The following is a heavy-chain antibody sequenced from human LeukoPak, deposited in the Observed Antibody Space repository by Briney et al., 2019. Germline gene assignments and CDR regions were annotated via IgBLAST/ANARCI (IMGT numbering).Heavy chain of an antibody. CDR1: GGSISSYY. CDR3: ARHLSYTGSYYSRIGGAPVHFDY. CDR2: IYTSGST. V-gene: IGHV4-4*07. Sequence: PSETLSLTCTVSGGSISSYYWSWIRQPAGKGLEWIGRIYTSGSTNYNPSLQSRVTISVDTSKNQFSLRLSSVTAADTAVYYCARHLSYTGSYYSRIGGAPVHFDYWGQGTLVTVSS. D-gene: IGHD1-26*01. J-gene: IGHJ4*02.